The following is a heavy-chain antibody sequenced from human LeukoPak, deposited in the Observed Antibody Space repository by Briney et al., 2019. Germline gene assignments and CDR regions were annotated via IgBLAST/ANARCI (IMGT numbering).Heavy chain of an antibody. V-gene: IGHV3-11*01. Sequence: GGSLRLSCVVSGFTFSDYYMSWIRQAPGKGLEWISYISSDNSTTYYADSVKGRFTVSRDNARDSLYLQMNSLRAEDTAVYYCARQGYCSRGSCYWSGWFDPWGQGTLVTVSS. CDR1: GFTFSDYY. CDR3: ARQGYCSRGSCYWSGWFDP. J-gene: IGHJ5*02. CDR2: ISSDNSTT. D-gene: IGHD2-15*01.